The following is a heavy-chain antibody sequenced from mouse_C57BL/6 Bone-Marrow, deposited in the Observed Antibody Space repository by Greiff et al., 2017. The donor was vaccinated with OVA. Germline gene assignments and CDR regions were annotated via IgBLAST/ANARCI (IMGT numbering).Heavy chain of an antibody. CDR1: GFNIKDDY. V-gene: IGHV14-4*01. CDR3: TTYAYYAMDY. J-gene: IGHJ4*01. Sequence: VQLQQSGAELVRPGASVKLSCTASGFNIKDDYMHWVKQRPEQGLEWIGWIDPGNGDTEYASKFQGKATITADTSSNTAYLQLSSLTSEDTAVYYCTTYAYYAMDYWGQGTSVTVSS. CDR2: IDPGNGDT. D-gene: IGHD6-5*01.